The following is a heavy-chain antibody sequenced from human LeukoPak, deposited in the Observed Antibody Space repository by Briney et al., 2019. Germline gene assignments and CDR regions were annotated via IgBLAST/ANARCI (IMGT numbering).Heavy chain of an antibody. Sequence: PGGSLRLSCAASGFTFSSYGMHWVRQAPGKGLEWVAFIRYDGSNKYYADSVKGRFTISRDNSKNTLYLQMNSLRAEDTAVYYCAKEQDTAMANDYWGQGTLVTVSS. D-gene: IGHD5-18*01. CDR1: GFTFSSYG. CDR3: AKEQDTAMANDY. CDR2: IRYDGSNK. J-gene: IGHJ4*02. V-gene: IGHV3-30*02.